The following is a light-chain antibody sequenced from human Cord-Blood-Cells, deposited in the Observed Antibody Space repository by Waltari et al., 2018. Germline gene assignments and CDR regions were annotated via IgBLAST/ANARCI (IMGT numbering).Light chain of an antibody. CDR1: QDSSNY. Sequence: DIQLTQSPSSLSASVGDRVTITCQASQDSSNYLNWYQQKPVKAPKLLICDASNLETGVPSRFSGSGSGTDFTFTISSLQPEDIATYYCQQYDNLPLTFGGGTKVEIK. V-gene: IGKV1-33*01. CDR3: QQYDNLPLT. J-gene: IGKJ4*01. CDR2: DAS.